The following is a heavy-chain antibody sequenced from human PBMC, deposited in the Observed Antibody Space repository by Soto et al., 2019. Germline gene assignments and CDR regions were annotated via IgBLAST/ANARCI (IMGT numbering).Heavy chain of an antibody. CDR3: ACYGSSFGVPNFAY. CDR1: GYTFTSYG. Sequence: GASVKVSCKASGYTFTSYGISWVRQAPGQGLEWMGWISAYNGNTNYAQKLQGRVTMTTDTSTSTAYMELRSLRSDDTAVYYCACYGSSFGVPNFAYWGQGTLDLVSS. V-gene: IGHV1-18*01. J-gene: IGHJ4*01. CDR2: ISAYNGNT. D-gene: IGHD3-3*01.